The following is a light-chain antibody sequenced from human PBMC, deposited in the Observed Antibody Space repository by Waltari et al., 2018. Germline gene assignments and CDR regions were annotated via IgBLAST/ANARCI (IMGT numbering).Light chain of an antibody. CDR1: QSVPSSA. V-gene: IGKV3-20*01. CDR2: GTS. Sequence: CRASQSVPSSALTWYQQKPGQAPRLPIDGTSSSATGIPDRFSGSGSGTDFTLTISRLEPEDFAVYYCQQYDGEVVTFGGGTKVEI. J-gene: IGKJ4*01. CDR3: QQYDGEVVT.